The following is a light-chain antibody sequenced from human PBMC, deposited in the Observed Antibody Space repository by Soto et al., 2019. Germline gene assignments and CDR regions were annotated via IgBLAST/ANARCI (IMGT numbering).Light chain of an antibody. CDR3: SSYTSSSTPVV. J-gene: IGLJ2*01. V-gene: IGLV2-14*03. CDR1: SSDVGGYNY. Sequence: QSALTQPASVSGSPGQSITISCTGTSSDVGGYNYVSWYQHHPVKAPNLMISDVSNRPSGVSNRFSGSKSGNTASLTISGLQAEDEADYYCSSYTSSSTPVVFGGGTQLTVL. CDR2: DVS.